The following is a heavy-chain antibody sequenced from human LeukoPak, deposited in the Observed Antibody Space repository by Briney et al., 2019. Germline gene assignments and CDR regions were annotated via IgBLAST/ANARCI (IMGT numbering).Heavy chain of an antibody. V-gene: IGHV3-23*01. CDR3: AKAMGWELLPAYNWFDP. CDR2: IGASGGST. Sequence: GVSLRLSCAASGFTFSSYAMSWVRQAPGKGLEWVSAIGASGGSTYYADSVKGRFTISRDNSKNTLYLQMNSLRAEDTAVYYCAKAMGWELLPAYNWFDPWGQGTLVTVSS. D-gene: IGHD1-26*01. CDR1: GFTFSSYA. J-gene: IGHJ5*02.